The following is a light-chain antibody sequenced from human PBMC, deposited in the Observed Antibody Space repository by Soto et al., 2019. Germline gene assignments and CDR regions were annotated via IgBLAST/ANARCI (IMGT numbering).Light chain of an antibody. CDR1: QSVSSN. Sequence: EIVMTQSPATLSVSPGERATLSCRASQSVSSNLAWYQQKPGQAPRFLIYGASTRATNIPGRFSGSGSGTEFTLTITSLQSEDFAVYYCQQYNNWPLTFGGGTKVGIK. J-gene: IGKJ4*01. CDR2: GAS. CDR3: QQYNNWPLT. V-gene: IGKV3-15*01.